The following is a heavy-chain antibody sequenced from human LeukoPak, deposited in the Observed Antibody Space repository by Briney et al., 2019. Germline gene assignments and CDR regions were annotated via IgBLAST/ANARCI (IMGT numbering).Heavy chain of an antibody. CDR2: ISGSGGST. Sequence: PVGSLRLSCVASGFTFSSYAMSWVRQAPGKGLEWVSAISGSGGSTYYADSVKGRFTISRDNSKNTLYLQMNSLRAEDTAVYYCAKDLEAYGSGSYYFDYWGQGTLVTVSS. V-gene: IGHV3-23*01. D-gene: IGHD3-10*01. CDR1: GFTFSSYA. CDR3: AKDLEAYGSGSYYFDY. J-gene: IGHJ4*02.